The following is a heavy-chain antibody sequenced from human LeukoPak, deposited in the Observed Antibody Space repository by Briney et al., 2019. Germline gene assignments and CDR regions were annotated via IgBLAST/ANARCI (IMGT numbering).Heavy chain of an antibody. D-gene: IGHD3-22*01. Sequence: ASVKVSCKASGYTFTGYYIHWVRQAPGQGLEWMGWINPNNGATNYAQKFQGRVTVTRDTSNSTAYMELSRLRSDDTAVYYCARDLGTMTKNAFDIWGQGTMVTVSS. CDR1: GYTFTGYY. CDR2: INPNNGAT. J-gene: IGHJ3*02. CDR3: ARDLGTMTKNAFDI. V-gene: IGHV1-2*02.